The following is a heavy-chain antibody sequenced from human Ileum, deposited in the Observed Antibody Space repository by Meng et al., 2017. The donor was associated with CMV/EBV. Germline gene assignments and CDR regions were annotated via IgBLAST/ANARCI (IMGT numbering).Heavy chain of an antibody. V-gene: IGHV6-1*01. Sequence: QIQPQQSGPGLVKPSQNLSLTCDISGDSVSTNNVAWNWIRQSPLRGLEWLGRTAYRSKWDYEYSVSVKSRITISPDTSKNQFSLQLRSVTPEDTAVYYCARESELLRFDHWGQGTLVTVSS. J-gene: IGHJ4*02. D-gene: IGHD6-6*01. CDR3: ARESELLRFDH. CDR2: TAYRSKWDY. CDR1: GDSVSTNNVA.